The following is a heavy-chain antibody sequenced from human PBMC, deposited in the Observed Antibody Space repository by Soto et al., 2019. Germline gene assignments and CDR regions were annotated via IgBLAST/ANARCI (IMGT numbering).Heavy chain of an antibody. CDR3: ARDRVAGIWGDAFDI. CDR1: GYTFTNYG. J-gene: IGHJ3*02. CDR2: ISSDNGNT. Sequence: ASVKVSCKASGYTFTNYGITWVRQAPGQGLEWMGWISSDNGNTNYAQKLQGRATMTTDTSTSTAYMDLRSLTSDDTAVYYCARDRVAGIWGDAFDIWGQGTMVTVSS. D-gene: IGHD3-16*01. V-gene: IGHV1-18*01.